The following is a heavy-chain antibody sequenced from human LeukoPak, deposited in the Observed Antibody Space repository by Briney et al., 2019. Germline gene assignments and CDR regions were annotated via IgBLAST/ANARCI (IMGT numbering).Heavy chain of an antibody. J-gene: IGHJ4*02. CDR3: ARKVGAPPRGFDY. Sequence: SETLSLTCAVYGGSFSGYYWSWIRQPPGKGLEWIGEINHSGSTNYNPSLKSRVTISVDTSKNQFSLKLSSVTAADTAVDYCARKVGAPPRGFDYWGQGTLVTVSS. CDR2: INHSGST. D-gene: IGHD1-26*01. CDR1: GGSFSGYY. V-gene: IGHV4-34*01.